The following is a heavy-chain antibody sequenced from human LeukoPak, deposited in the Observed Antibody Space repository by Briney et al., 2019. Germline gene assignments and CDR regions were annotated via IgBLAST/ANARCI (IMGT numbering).Heavy chain of an antibody. J-gene: IGHJ4*02. D-gene: IGHD2-8*01. Sequence: PGGSLRLSRAASGFTFSNYAMSWVRQAPGKGLEWVSAISGSGGSTYYADSVKGRFTISRDNSKNTLYPQMNSLRAEDTAVYYCAKDPDCTSGICYTFFDYWGQGTLVTVSS. V-gene: IGHV3-23*01. CDR2: ISGSGGST. CDR1: GFTFSNYA. CDR3: AKDPDCTSGICYTFFDY.